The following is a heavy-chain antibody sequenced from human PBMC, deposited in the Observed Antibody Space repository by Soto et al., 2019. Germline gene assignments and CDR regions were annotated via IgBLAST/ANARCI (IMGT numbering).Heavy chain of an antibody. D-gene: IGHD5-12*01. V-gene: IGHV3-15*01. CDR2: IKSKTDGGTT. CDR3: TTLPLVATGGLPHPLYYYMDV. CDR1: GFTFSNVW. J-gene: IGHJ6*03. Sequence: GGSLRLSWAASGFTFSNVWMSWVRQAPGKGLEWVGRIKSKTDGGTTDYAAPVKGRFTISRDDSKNTLYLQMNSLKTEDTAVYYCTTLPLVATGGLPHPLYYYMDVWGKGTTVTVSS.